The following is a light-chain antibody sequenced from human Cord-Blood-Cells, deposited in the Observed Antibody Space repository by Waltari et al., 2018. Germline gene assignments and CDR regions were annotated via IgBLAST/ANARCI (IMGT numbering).Light chain of an antibody. CDR3: CSYAGSSTWV. V-gene: IGLV2-23*01. CDR1: SRDVGSYHL. Sequence: SALTQPASVSGSPGQSITISCTGPSRDVGSYHLVSWYQQHPGKAPKLMIYEGSKRPSGVSNRFSGSKSGNTASLTISGLQAEDEADYYCCSYAGSSTWVFGGGTKLTVL. CDR2: EGS. J-gene: IGLJ3*02.